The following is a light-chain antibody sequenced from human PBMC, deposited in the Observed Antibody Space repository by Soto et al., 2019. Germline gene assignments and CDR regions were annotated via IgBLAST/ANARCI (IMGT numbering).Light chain of an antibody. J-gene: IGKJ4*01. CDR3: QPYNNWPALT. Sequence: EIVLTQSPATLSVSPGERATLSCRASQSVRSNLAWYQKTPGQAPSLLIYGAFTRPTGIPARFSGSGSGTDFTLTISSPQSEDFVVSYCQPYNNWPALTFGGGTKVEIK. CDR1: QSVRSN. V-gene: IGKV3-15*01. CDR2: GAF.